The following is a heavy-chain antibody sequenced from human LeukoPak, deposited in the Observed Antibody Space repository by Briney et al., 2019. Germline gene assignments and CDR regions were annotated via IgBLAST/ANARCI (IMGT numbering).Heavy chain of an antibody. D-gene: IGHD3-22*01. V-gene: IGHV4-4*07. CDR3: ARVGNYYDSSGYYYYYYYMDV. J-gene: IGHJ6*03. CDR2: IYTSGST. Sequence: SETLSLTCTVSGGSISSYYWSWIRQPPGQGLEWIWRIYTSGSTNYNPSLKSRVTISVDKSKNQFSLKLSSVTAADTAVYYCARVGNYYDSSGYYYYYYYMDVWGKGTTVTVSS. CDR1: GGSISSYY.